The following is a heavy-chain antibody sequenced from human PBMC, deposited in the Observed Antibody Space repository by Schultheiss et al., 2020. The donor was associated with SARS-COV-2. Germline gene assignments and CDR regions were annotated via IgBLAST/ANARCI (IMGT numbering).Heavy chain of an antibody. CDR1: GASISSYY. V-gene: IGHV4-59*08. Sequence: SETLSLTCTVSGASISSYYWSWIRQPPGKGLEWIGYMYYSVNTWYNPSLKSRVTISGDTSKNQFSLKLSSVTAADTAVYYCARRRQDTSAYSFFDYWGQGTLVTVSS. J-gene: IGHJ4*02. CDR3: ARRRQDTSAYSFFDY. CDR2: MYYSVNT. D-gene: IGHD4-11*01.